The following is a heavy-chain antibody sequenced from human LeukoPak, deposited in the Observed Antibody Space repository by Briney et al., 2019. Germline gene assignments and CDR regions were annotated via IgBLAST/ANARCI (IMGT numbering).Heavy chain of an antibody. J-gene: IGHJ3*02. CDR2: MSTSGNN. CDR1: GVSISRYY. V-gene: IGHV4-4*07. D-gene: IGHD1-26*01. Sequence: PSETLSLTCTVSGVSISRYYWAWIRQPAGKGLEWIGRMSTSGNNNYNPSLKSRLIMSVDTSKNQFSLKLTSVTAADTAVYYCARDLVGAAYDALDIWGQGTVVTVSS. CDR3: ARDLVGAAYDALDI.